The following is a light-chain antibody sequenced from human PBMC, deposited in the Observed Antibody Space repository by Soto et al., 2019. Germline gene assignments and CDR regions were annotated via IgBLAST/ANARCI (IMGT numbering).Light chain of an antibody. Sequence: QSALTQPDSVSGSPGQSITISCTGTSSDVGGYNDVSWYQQHPGKAPKVVIYEVSNRPSWISNRFSGSKSGNTASLTISGLQAEDEADYYCSSYTSSSTLVFGGGTKLTVL. V-gene: IGLV2-14*01. J-gene: IGLJ2*01. CDR1: SSDVGGYND. CDR3: SSYTSSSTLV. CDR2: EVS.